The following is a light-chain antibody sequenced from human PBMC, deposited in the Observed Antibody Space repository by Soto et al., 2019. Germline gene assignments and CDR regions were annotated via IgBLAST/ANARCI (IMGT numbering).Light chain of an antibody. Sequence: DIQMTQSPSTLSASVGDEVTITCRASQNIGRYLAWYQQKPGKAPDLLIYRATDLERGVPSRFSGSGTDTEFTLTISSLQPDDFAAYYCQQYYSFPWTFGQGTKVGIK. CDR2: RAT. J-gene: IGKJ1*01. CDR1: QNIGRY. V-gene: IGKV1-5*03. CDR3: QQYYSFPWT.